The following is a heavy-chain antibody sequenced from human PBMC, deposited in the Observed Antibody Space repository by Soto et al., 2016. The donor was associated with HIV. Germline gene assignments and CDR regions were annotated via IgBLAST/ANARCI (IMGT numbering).Heavy chain of an antibody. D-gene: IGHD1-26*01. CDR3: ASQGAPRRNFDY. V-gene: IGHV4-59*01. CDR2: IYYSGST. CDR1: GGSISSYY. Sequence: QVQLQESGPGLVKPSETLSLTCTVSGGSISSYYWSWIRQPPGKGLEWIGYIYYSGSTNYNPSLKSRVTISVDTSKNQFSLKLSSVTAADTAVYYCASQGAPRRNFDYWGQGTLVTVSS. J-gene: IGHJ4*02.